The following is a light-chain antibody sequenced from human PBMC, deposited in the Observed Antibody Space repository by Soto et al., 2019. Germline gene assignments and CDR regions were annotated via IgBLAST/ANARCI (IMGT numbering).Light chain of an antibody. CDR2: TTS. CDR1: QRVRSS. CDR3: QQSYTTPYT. Sequence: IQMTQSPSSLSASVGDRVTITCRASQRVRSSLNWYQQKPGRAPKVLISTTSTLQSGVPSRFTGSGSGTDFTLTISNLQPEDSATYYCQQSYTTPYTFGQGTRLEIK. J-gene: IGKJ2*01. V-gene: IGKV1-39*01.